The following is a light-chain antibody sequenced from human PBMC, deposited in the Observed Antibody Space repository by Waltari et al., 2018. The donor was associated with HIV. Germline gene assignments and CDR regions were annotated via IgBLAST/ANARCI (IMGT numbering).Light chain of an antibody. CDR1: NSNIRANYH. J-gene: IGLJ2*01. Sequence: QSVLTQPPSVSGAPGQRVTISCTGNNSNIRANYHVHWYQQLPGTAPKLLIYGNTNRPSGVPDRFSGSKSGTSASLVITGLRAEDEADYYCQSYDSSLSGSEVFGGGTKLSVL. CDR2: GNT. V-gene: IGLV1-40*01. CDR3: QSYDSSLSGSEV.